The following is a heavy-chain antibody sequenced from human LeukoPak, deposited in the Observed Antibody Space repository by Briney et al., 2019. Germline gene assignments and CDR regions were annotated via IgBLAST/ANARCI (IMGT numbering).Heavy chain of an antibody. CDR1: GFTFDDYA. J-gene: IGHJ5*02. CDR2: ISWNSGSI. D-gene: IGHD6-13*01. V-gene: IGHV3-9*01. CDR3: AKDGWASIAAAGPESRFDP. Sequence: GRSLRLSCAASGFTFDDYAMHWVRHAPGKGLEWVSGISWNSGSIGYADSVKGRFTISRDNAKNSLYLQMNSLRAEDTALYYCAKDGWASIAAAGPESRFDPWGQGTLVTVSS.